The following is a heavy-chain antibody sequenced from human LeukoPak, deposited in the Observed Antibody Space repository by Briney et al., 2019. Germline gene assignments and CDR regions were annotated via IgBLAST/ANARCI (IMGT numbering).Heavy chain of an antibody. CDR2: INHSGST. J-gene: IGHJ6*03. V-gene: IGHV4-34*01. CDR1: GGSFSGYY. CDR3: ARDIAAAGTYYYYHYMDV. D-gene: IGHD6-13*01. Sequence: SETLSLTCAVYGGSFSGYYWSWIRQPPGKGLEWIGEINHSGSTNYNPSLKSRVTISVDTSKNQFSLKLSSVTAADTAVYYCARDIAAAGTYYYYHYMDVWGKGTTVTVSS.